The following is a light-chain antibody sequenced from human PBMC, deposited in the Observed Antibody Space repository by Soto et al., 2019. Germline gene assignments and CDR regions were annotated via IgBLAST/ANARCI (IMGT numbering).Light chain of an antibody. V-gene: IGKV1-39*01. Sequence: DIQLTHSPSSLSASVGDRVTITCRASQSISSYLHWYQQKPGKAPKLLIYAASSLQSGVPSMFSGSGSGTDFTLTISSLQPEDFATYYCQQSYSTPRTFGQGTKVDSK. CDR1: QSISSY. CDR3: QQSYSTPRT. J-gene: IGKJ1*01. CDR2: AAS.